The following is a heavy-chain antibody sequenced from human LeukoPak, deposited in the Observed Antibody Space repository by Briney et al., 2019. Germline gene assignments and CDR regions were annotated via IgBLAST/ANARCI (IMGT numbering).Heavy chain of an antibody. CDR2: ISGSGDST. D-gene: IGHD6-13*01. CDR3: AKAPYTSSWYGYFQH. CDR1: GFTFSSYA. V-gene: IGHV3-23*01. J-gene: IGHJ1*01. Sequence: GGSLRLSCAASGFTFSSYAMSWVRQAPGKGLEWVSAISGSGDSTYYADSVKGRFTISRDNSKNTLYLQMNSLRAEDTAVYHCAKAPYTSSWYGYFQHWGRGTLVTVSS.